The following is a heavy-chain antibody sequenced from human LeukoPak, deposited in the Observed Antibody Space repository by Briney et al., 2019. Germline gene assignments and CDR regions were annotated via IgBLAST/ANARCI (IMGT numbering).Heavy chain of an antibody. CDR1: GFTFSDYY. CDR2: ISDGGTTI. D-gene: IGHD1-26*01. CDR3: AKVGKMGATGALDI. V-gene: IGHV3-11*04. J-gene: IGHJ3*02. Sequence: GGSLRLSCAASGFTFSDYYMSWIRQAPGKGLQWLSYISDGGTTIFDADSVKGRFTISRDNAKKSLYLQLNSLRAEDTAVYYCAKVGKMGATGALDIWGPGTLVTVSS.